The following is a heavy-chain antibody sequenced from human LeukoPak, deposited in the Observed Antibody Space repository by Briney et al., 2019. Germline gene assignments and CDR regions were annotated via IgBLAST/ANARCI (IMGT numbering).Heavy chain of an antibody. J-gene: IGHJ3*02. V-gene: IGHV4-34*01. CDR1: GGSIRSYY. D-gene: IGHD6-19*01. CDR3: ARAHGSGSYRDAFDI. CDR2: INHSGST. Sequence: PSETLSLTCTVSGGSIRSYYWSWIRQPPGKGLEWIGEINHSGSTNYNPSLKSRVTVSVDTSKRQFSLKLSSVTAADTAVFFCARAHGSGSYRDAFDIWGQGTMVTVSS.